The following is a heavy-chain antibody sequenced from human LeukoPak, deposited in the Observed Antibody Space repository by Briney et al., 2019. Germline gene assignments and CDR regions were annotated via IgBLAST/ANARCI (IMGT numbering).Heavy chain of an antibody. V-gene: IGHV4-59*12. CDR3: ARGGYYYYGMDV. CDR2: IYHSGST. CDR1: GGSISSYY. D-gene: IGHD3-16*01. J-gene: IGHJ6*02. Sequence: SETLSLTCTVSGGSISSYYWSWIRQPPGKGLEWIGYIYHSGSTYFNPSLKSRVTISVDRSKNQFSLKLSSVTAADTAVYYCARGGYYYYGMDVWGQGTTVTVSS.